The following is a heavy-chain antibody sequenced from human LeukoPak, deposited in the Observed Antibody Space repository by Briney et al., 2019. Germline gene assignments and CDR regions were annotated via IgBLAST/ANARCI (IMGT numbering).Heavy chain of an antibody. CDR1: GFTFDGYA. J-gene: IGHJ3*02. Sequence: GGSLRLSCTASGFTFDGYAMHWVRQAPGKGLEWVSGISWNSGSLDYADSVKGRFTIFRDNAKNSLYLQLNNLRPEDTAFYYCVKDIDRWFGLNDAFDIWGQGTMVTVAS. CDR3: VKDIDRWFGLNDAFDI. V-gene: IGHV3-9*01. CDR2: ISWNSGSL. D-gene: IGHD3-10*01.